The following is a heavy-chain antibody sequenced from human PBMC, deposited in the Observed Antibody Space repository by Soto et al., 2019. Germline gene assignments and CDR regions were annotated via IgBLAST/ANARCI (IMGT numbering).Heavy chain of an antibody. Sequence: ASVKVSCKASGYTFTSYYMHWVRQAPGQGLEWMGIINPSGGSTSYAQKFQGRVTMTRDTSTSTVYMELSSLRSEDTTVYYCATRYYDFWSGYWASYYYGMDVWGQGTTVTVSS. CDR3: ATRYYDFWSGYWASYYYGMDV. D-gene: IGHD3-3*01. V-gene: IGHV1-46*01. CDR2: INPSGGST. CDR1: GYTFTSYY. J-gene: IGHJ6*02.